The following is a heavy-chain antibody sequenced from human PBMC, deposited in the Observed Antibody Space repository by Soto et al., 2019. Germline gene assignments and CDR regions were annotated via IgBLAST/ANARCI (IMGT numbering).Heavy chain of an antibody. CDR2: IYPGDSDT. Sequence: GESLKISCKGSGYSFTSYWIGWVRQMPGKGLEWMGIIYPGDSDTRYSPSFQGQVTISADKSISTAYLQWSSLKASDTAMYYCERLLYGSGGPYGMDVWGQGTTVTVYS. CDR1: GYSFTSYW. J-gene: IGHJ6*02. D-gene: IGHD3-10*01. V-gene: IGHV5-51*01. CDR3: ERLLYGSGGPYGMDV.